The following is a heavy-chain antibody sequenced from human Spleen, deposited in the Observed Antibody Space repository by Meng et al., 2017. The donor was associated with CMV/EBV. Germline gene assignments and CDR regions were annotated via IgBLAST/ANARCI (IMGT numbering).Heavy chain of an antibody. Sequence: ASVKVSCKASGYAFTVFYMHWLRQAPGQGLEWMGWVSPSTGGSRVAQKFQGRVTMSRDMSINTAYMEVTGLTSDDTAVYYCARDAQQLRHNWFDPWGQGTLVTVSS. J-gene: IGHJ5*02. D-gene: IGHD6-13*01. CDR2: VSPSTGGS. CDR1: GYAFTVFY. V-gene: IGHV1-2*02. CDR3: ARDAQQLRHNWFDP.